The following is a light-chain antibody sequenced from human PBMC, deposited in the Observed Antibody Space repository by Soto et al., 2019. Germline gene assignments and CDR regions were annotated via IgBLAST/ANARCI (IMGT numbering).Light chain of an antibody. CDR1: SSDFGNYNL. Sequence: QSALTQPASVSGSPGQSITISCTGTSSDFGNYNLVSWYQQHPGKVPKLILFEVNKRPSGASGRFSGSKSGNTASLTISGLQAEDEADYYSCSFTSSNTHVFGTGTKLTVL. CDR3: CSFTSSNTHV. J-gene: IGLJ1*01. CDR2: EVN. V-gene: IGLV2-23*02.